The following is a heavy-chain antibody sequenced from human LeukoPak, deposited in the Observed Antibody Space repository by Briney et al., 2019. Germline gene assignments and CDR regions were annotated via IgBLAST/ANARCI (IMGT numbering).Heavy chain of an antibody. CDR2: INHSGST. V-gene: IGHV4-34*01. Sequence: SETLSLTCAVYGGSFSGYYWSWIRQPPGKGLKWIGEINHSGSTNYNPSLKSRVTISVDTSKNQISLKLSSVTAADTAVYYCARCGYSYGSYYFDYWGQGTLVTVSS. J-gene: IGHJ4*02. CDR1: GGSFSGYY. D-gene: IGHD5-18*01. CDR3: ARCGYSYGSYYFDY.